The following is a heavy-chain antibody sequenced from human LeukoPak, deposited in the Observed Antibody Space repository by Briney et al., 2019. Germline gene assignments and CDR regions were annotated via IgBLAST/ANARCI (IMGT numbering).Heavy chain of an antibody. CDR3: AREGGMYGGYDY. D-gene: IGHD4-23*01. CDR2: INPDGSHK. Sequence: GGSLRLSCAASGFTFSSYWMTWVRQAPGKGPEWVADINPDGSHKYSVDSMKGRFTISRDNAKNTLFLQVNSLRAEDTAVYYCAREGGMYGGYDYWGQGTLVTVSS. J-gene: IGHJ4*02. V-gene: IGHV3-7*01. CDR1: GFTFSSYW.